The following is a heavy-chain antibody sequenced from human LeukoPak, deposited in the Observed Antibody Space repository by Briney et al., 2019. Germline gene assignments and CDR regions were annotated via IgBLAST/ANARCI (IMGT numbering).Heavy chain of an antibody. D-gene: IGHD2-2*01. CDR2: ISFDGSKK. Sequence: GGSLRLSCAASGFTFSRNGMHWVRQAPGKGLEWVAVISFDGSKKDYADSVKGRFTISRDNAKNSLYLQMNSLRAEDTAVYYCARALVPAAVGYFDYWGQGTLVTVSS. J-gene: IGHJ4*02. V-gene: IGHV3-30*03. CDR3: ARALVPAAVGYFDY. CDR1: GFTFSRNG.